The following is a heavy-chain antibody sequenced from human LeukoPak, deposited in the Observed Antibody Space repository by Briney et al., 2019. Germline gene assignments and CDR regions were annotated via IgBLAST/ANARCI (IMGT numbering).Heavy chain of an antibody. V-gene: IGHV3-53*01. CDR2: IYSGGST. D-gene: IGHD6-13*01. CDR1: GFTVSSNY. Sequence: GGSLRLSCAASGFTVSSNYMSWVRQAPGQGLEWVSVIYSGGSTYYADSVKGRFTISRDNAKNSLYLQMNSLRAEDTAVYYCARDLQQLDYWGQGTLVTVSS. CDR3: ARDLQQLDY. J-gene: IGHJ4*02.